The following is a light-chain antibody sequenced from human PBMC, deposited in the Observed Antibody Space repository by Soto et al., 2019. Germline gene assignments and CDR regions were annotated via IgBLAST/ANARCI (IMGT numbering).Light chain of an antibody. CDR2: EDN. Sequence: NFMLTQPHSVSESPGKTVTISCTRSSGSIASNSVQWYQQRPGSAPTTVIYEDNQRPSGVPDRFSGSTDGSSNSASLTISGLQTEDEADYYCQSYDNSTVVFGGGTKVTVL. V-gene: IGLV6-57*04. CDR1: SGSIASNS. J-gene: IGLJ2*01. CDR3: QSYDNSTVV.